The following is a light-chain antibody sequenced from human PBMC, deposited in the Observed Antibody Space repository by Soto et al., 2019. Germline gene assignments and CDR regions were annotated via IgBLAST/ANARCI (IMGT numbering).Light chain of an antibody. Sequence: QSALTQPASVSGSPGQSITISCTGTSSDIGGYNYVSWYQQHPGKAPKLMIYEVSNRPSGVSNRFSGSKSGNTASLTISGLHAEDEADYYCSSYTSSSVVFGGGTKSPS. V-gene: IGLV2-14*01. J-gene: IGLJ2*01. CDR2: EVS. CDR1: SSDIGGYNY. CDR3: SSYTSSSVV.